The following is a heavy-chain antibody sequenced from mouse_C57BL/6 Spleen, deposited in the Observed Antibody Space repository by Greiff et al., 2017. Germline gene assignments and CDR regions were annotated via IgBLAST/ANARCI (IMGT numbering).Heavy chain of an antibody. J-gene: IGHJ2*01. CDR1: GYTFTSYW. D-gene: IGHD1-1*02. V-gene: IGHV1-53*01. Sequence: QVQLKQPGTELVKPGASVKLSCKASGYTFTSYWMHWVKQRPGQGLEWIGNINPSNGGTNYNEKFKSKDTLTVDKSSSTAYMQLSSLEAEDSADSDSASPVVAAWAFDYWGQGTTLTVSS. CDR3: ASPVVAAWAFDY. CDR2: INPSNGGT.